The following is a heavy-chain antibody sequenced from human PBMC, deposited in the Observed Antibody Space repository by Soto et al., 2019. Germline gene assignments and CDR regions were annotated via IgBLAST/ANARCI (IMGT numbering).Heavy chain of an antibody. V-gene: IGHV3-21*01. CDR1: GFTFSSYS. J-gene: IGHJ6*02. CDR3: ARDWGCSGGSCRYGMDV. Sequence: EVQLVESGGGLVKPGGSLRLSCAASGFTFSSYSMNWVRQAPGKGLEWVSSISSSSSYIYYADSVKGRFTISRDNAKNSLYLQMNSRRAEDTAVYYCARDWGCSGGSCRYGMDVWGQGTTVTVSS. D-gene: IGHD2-15*01. CDR2: ISSSSSYI.